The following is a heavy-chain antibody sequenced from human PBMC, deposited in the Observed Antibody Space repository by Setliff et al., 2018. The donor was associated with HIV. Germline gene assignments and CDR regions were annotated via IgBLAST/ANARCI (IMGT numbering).Heavy chain of an antibody. CDR1: GGSISSSSYY. Sequence: SETLSLTCTVSGGSISSSSYYWGWIRQPPGKGLEWIGDINHSGSTNYNPSLKSRVTISVDTSKNQFSLKLSSLTAADTAVYYCATLQFLDLGGFDPWGQGTLVTVSS. J-gene: IGHJ5*02. D-gene: IGHD3-3*01. CDR3: ATLQFLDLGGFDP. V-gene: IGHV4-39*01. CDR2: INHSGST.